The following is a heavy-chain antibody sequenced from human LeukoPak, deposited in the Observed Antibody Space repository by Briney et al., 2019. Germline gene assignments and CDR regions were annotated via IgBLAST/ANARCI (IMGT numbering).Heavy chain of an antibody. V-gene: IGHV4-39*01. Sequence: MSSETLSLTCTVSGGSISSSSYYWGWIRQPPGMGLEWIGSIYYTGNTYYNASLKSQVSISIDTSKNQFSLKLTSVTAADTAVYYCARQTGSGLFILPGGQGTLVTVSS. CDR3: ARQTGSGLFILP. CDR2: IYYTGNT. D-gene: IGHD3/OR15-3a*01. J-gene: IGHJ4*02. CDR1: GGSISSSSYY.